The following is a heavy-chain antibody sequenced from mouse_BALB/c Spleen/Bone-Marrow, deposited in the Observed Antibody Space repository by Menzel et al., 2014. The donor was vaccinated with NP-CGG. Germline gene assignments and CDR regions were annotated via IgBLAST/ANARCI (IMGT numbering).Heavy chain of an antibody. CDR3: AREGLRRRAAMDY. CDR1: GFTFSSYA. D-gene: IGHD2-4*01. Sequence: EVKLMESGGGLVKPGGSLKLSCAASGFTFSSYAMSWVRQSPEKRLEWVAEISSGGSYTYYPDTVTGRFTISRDNAKNTLFLEMSSLRSEDTAMYYCAREGLRRRAAMDYSGQGTSVTVSS. CDR2: ISSGGSYT. J-gene: IGHJ4*01. V-gene: IGHV5-9-4*01.